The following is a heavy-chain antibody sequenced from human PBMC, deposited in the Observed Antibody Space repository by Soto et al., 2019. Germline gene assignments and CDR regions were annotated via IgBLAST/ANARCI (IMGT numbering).Heavy chain of an antibody. V-gene: IGHV3-48*02. CDR2: ISSSSSTI. Sequence: HPGGSLRLSCAASGFTFSSYSMNWVRQAPGKGLEWVSYISSSSSTIYYADSVKGRFTISRDNAKNSLYLQMNSLRDEDTAVYYCARDSTYYDFWSGYYTMGGWFDPWGQGTLVTVSS. CDR1: GFTFSSYS. J-gene: IGHJ5*02. CDR3: ARDSTYYDFWSGYYTMGGWFDP. D-gene: IGHD3-3*01.